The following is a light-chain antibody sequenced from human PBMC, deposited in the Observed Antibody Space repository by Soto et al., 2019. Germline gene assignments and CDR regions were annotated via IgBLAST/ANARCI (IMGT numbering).Light chain of an antibody. Sequence: EIVLTQSPATLSLSPGEKAPLSCGASPRVTNFLAWYQQKPGQAPRLLIYGPFNRATGIPARFSGSGSGTDFTLTISSLEPEDSAVYYCQQRNVWPPVTFGQGTRLEIK. CDR3: QQRNVWPPVT. CDR2: GPF. J-gene: IGKJ5*01. V-gene: IGKV3-11*01. CDR1: PRVTNF.